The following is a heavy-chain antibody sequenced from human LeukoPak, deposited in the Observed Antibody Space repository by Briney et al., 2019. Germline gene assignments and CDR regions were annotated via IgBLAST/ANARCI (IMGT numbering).Heavy chain of an antibody. V-gene: IGHV3-9*01. D-gene: IGHD3-10*01. CDR2: ISWNSGSI. CDR3: AKDIGSYYYGSGSDTRYFDY. CDR1: GFTFDDYA. Sequence: TGRSLRLSCAASGFTFDDYAMHWVRQAPGKGLEWVSGISWNSGSIGYADSVKGRFTISRDNAKNSLYLQMNSLRAEDTALYYCAKDIGSYYYGSGSDTRYFDYWGQGTLVTVSS. J-gene: IGHJ4*02.